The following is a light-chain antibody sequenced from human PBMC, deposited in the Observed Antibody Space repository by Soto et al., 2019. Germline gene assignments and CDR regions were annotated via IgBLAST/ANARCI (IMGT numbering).Light chain of an antibody. CDR3: QQYNSYPWT. Sequence: DIQMTQSPSTLSASVGDRVTITCRASQSISSWLAWYQQKPGNAPKLLIYKASTLKSGVPSIFSGSGSGTEFTLTISSLQPDDFATYYCQQYNSYPWTFGQGTKVEIK. CDR2: KAS. V-gene: IGKV1-5*03. J-gene: IGKJ1*01. CDR1: QSISSW.